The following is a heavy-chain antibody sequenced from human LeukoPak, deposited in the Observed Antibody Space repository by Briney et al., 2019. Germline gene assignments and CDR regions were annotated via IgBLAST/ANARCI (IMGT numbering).Heavy chain of an antibody. CDR2: ISWNSGSI. V-gene: IGHV3-9*01. CDR3: AKDIAGADTYYFDY. J-gene: IGHJ4*02. Sequence: GGSLRLSCAASGFTFDDYAMHWARQAPGKGLEWVSGISWNSGSIGYADSVKGRFTISRDNAKNSLYLQMNSLRAEDTALYYCAKDIAGADTYYFDYWGQGTLVTVSS. CDR1: GFTFDDYA. D-gene: IGHD1-26*01.